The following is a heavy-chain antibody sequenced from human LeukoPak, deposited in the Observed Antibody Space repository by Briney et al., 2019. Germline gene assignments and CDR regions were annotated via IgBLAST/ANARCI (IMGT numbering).Heavy chain of an antibody. V-gene: IGHV3-23*01. CDR2: ICSSGGST. CDR3: AVGGSCSI. CDR1: GFTFSISA. D-gene: IGHD2-15*01. Sequence: GGSLRLSCGACGFTFSISAVSCVREAPGKGREWVSAICSSGGSTYYADSVNGRFTISRDNSKNTLYLQMNSQKAEDTAVYYCAVGGSCSIWGQGTLVTVSS. J-gene: IGHJ4*02.